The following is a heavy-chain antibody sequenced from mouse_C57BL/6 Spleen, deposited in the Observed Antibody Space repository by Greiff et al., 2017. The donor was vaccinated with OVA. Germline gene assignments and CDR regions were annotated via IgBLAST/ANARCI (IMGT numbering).Heavy chain of an antibody. CDR1: GYTFTSYW. J-gene: IGHJ3*01. V-gene: IGHV1-50*01. Sequence: VQLQQPGAELVKPGASVKLSCKASGYTFTSYWMQWVKQRPGQGLEWIGEIDPSDSYTNYNQKFKGKATLTVDTSSSTAYMQLSSLTSEDSAVYYWARETEGFAYWGQGTLVTVSA. D-gene: IGHD3-2*01. CDR2: IDPSDSYT. CDR3: ARETEGFAY.